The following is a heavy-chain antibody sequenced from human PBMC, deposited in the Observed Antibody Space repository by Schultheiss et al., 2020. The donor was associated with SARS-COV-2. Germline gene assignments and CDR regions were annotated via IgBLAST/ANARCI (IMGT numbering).Heavy chain of an antibody. J-gene: IGHJ4*02. CDR1: GFTFSNYA. D-gene: IGHD2-2*01. V-gene: IGHV3-30*14. Sequence: GGSLRLSCAASGFTFSNYAMHWVRQAPGKGLEWVAVISYDGSNKYYADSVKGRFTISRDNSKNTLYLQMNSLRAEDTAVYYCARGEPNIVVVPAPFDYWGQGTLVTVSS. CDR3: ARGEPNIVVVPAPFDY. CDR2: ISYDGSNK.